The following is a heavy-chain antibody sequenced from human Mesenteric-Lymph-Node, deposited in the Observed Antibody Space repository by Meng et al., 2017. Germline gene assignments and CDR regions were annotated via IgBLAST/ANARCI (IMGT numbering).Heavy chain of an antibody. D-gene: IGHD1-14*01. Sequence: SETLSLTCTVSGGSISSSTYYWGWIRQPPGKGLEWIGSIYYSGSTYYSPSLKSRVTISVDTSKNQFSLKLTSVTAADPAVYYCTTAPNPYYFDYWGQRTLVTVSS. CDR1: GGSISSSTYY. J-gene: IGHJ4*02. V-gene: IGHV4-39*07. CDR3: TTAPNPYYFDY. CDR2: IYYSGST.